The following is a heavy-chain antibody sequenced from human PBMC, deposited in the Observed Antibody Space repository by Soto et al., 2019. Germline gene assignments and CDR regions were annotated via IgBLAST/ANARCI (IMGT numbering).Heavy chain of an antibody. CDR3: ARVGIEWFGELQLLYYYYYMDV. Sequence: GGSLRLSCAASGFTFSSYSMNWVRQAPGKGLEWVSYISSSSSTIYYADSVKGRFTISRDNAKNSLYLQMNSLRAEDTAVYYCARVGIEWFGELQLLYYYYYMDVWGKGTTVTVSS. V-gene: IGHV3-48*01. J-gene: IGHJ6*03. CDR2: ISSSSSTI. D-gene: IGHD3-10*01. CDR1: GFTFSSYS.